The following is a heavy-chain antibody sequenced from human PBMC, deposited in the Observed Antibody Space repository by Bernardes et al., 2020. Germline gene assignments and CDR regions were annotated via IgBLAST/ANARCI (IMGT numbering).Heavy chain of an antibody. V-gene: IGHV3-74*01. J-gene: IGHJ5*02. CDR3: ARAPPSPVVVTAIRPNWFDP. CDR2: INSDGSST. Sequence: GGSLRLSCAASGFTFSSYWMHWVRQAPGKGLVWVSRINSDGSSTSYADSVKGRFTISRDNAKNTLYLQMNSLRAEDTAVYYCARAPPSPVVVTAIRPNWFDPWGQGTLVTVSS. D-gene: IGHD2-21*02. CDR1: GFTFSSYW.